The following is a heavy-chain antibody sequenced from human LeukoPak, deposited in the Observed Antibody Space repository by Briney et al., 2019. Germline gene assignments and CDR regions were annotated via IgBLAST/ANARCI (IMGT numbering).Heavy chain of an antibody. CDR2: IYHSGST. CDR1: GYSISSGYY. J-gene: IGHJ4*02. CDR3: ARGSVVRGICDY. V-gene: IGHV4-38-2*01. D-gene: IGHD3-10*01. Sequence: PSETLSLTCAVSGYSISSGYYWGWIRQPPGKGLEWIGSIYHSGSTYYNPSLKSRVTISVDTSKNQFSLKLSSVTAADTAVYYCARGSVVRGICDYWGQGTLVTVSS.